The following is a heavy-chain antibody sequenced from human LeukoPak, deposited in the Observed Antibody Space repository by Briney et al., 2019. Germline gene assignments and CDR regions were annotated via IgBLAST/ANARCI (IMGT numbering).Heavy chain of an antibody. CDR2: IFYDGST. CDR1: GGSFSGYY. CDR3: ARYYGSGRGTDY. D-gene: IGHD3-10*01. Sequence: SETLSLTCAVYGGSFSGYYWSWIRQPPEKGLEWIGSIFYDGSTDYNPSLRSRVTISVDTSKNHFSLKLISVTATDTAIYFCARYYGSGRGTDYWGHGTLVTVSS. V-gene: IGHV4-34*12. J-gene: IGHJ4*01.